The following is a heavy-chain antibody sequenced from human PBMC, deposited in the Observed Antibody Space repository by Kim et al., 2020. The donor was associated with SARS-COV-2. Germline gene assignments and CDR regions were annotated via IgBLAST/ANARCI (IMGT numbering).Heavy chain of an antibody. D-gene: IGHD5-18*01. CDR1: GFTFSSYA. Sequence: GGSLRLSCAASGFTFSSYAMSWVRQAPGKGLEWVSAISGSGDNTYYADSVKGRFTISRDNSKNTLYLQMNSLRAEDTAVYYCAKAVTAMVRAAYGMDVWGQGTTVTVSS. V-gene: IGHV3-23*01. CDR3: AKAVTAMVRAAYGMDV. J-gene: IGHJ6*02. CDR2: ISGSGDNT.